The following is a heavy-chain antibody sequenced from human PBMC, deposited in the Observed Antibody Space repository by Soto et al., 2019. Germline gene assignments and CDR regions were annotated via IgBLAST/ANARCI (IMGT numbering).Heavy chain of an antibody. D-gene: IGHD3-10*01. CDR1: GFTFNNFG. CDR2: RSYEGRYT. CDR3: ARERGSSASVSYPDF. J-gene: IGHJ4*02. Sequence: QVQLVESGGGVVQPGKSLRLSCVGSGFTFNNFGIHWVRQSPGKGLEWVAVRSYEGRYTSSGDSVQGRCTISRDNSKNTGNVQMIRLREEGTAVYFCARERGSSASVSYPDFWGQGNLVSLSS. V-gene: IGHV3-30*05.